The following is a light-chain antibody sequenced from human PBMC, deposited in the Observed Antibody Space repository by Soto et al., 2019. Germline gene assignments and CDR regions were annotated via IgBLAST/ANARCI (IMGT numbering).Light chain of an antibody. J-gene: IGLJ1*01. CDR1: SSNIGADYD. V-gene: IGLV1-40*01. Sequence: QSVLTQPPSVSGAPGQRVTISCTGSSSNIGADYDVHWYQHLPGTAPKLLIFGNTIRPSGVPDRSSGSRSGTSASLAITGLQADDEAHYYCQSYANSLPALYVFRTGTKVPGL. CDR3: QSYANSLPALYV. CDR2: GNT.